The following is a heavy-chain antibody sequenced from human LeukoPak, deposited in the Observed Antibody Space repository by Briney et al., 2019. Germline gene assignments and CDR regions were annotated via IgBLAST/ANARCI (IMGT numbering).Heavy chain of an antibody. CDR2: IKSKTDGGTT. CDR1: GFTFSNAW. Sequence: GGSLRLSCAASGFTFSNAWMSWVRQAPGKGLEWVGRIKSKTDGGTTDYAAPVKGRLTISRDDSKNTLYLQMNSLKTEDTAVYYCTTLGIAVAGAFEYWGQGTLVTVSS. D-gene: IGHD6-19*01. J-gene: IGHJ4*02. V-gene: IGHV3-15*01. CDR3: TTLGIAVAGAFEY.